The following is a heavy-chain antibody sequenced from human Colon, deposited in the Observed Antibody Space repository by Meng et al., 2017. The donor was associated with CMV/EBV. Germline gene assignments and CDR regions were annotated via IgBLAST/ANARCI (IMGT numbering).Heavy chain of an antibody. CDR1: GGSISSSSYY. CDR2: IYYSGST. V-gene: IGHV4-39*07. Sequence: SETLSLTCTVSGGSISSSSYYWGWIRQPPGKGLEWIGSIYYSGSTYYNPSLKSRVTISVDTSKNQFSLKLSSVTAADTAVYYCAREGYFRGFVNWGQGTLVTVSS. D-gene: IGHD1-26*01. CDR3: AREGYFRGFVN. J-gene: IGHJ4*02.